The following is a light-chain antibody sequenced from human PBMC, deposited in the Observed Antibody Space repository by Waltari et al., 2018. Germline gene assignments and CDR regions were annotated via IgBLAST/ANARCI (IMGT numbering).Light chain of an antibody. Sequence: DIVMTQSPDSLAVSLGERATINCRSSQTVLYISNNKNNLSWYQQKPGQPPKLLIYWASTRESGVPDRFSGSGSGTDFTLTISSLQAEDVAVYYCQQYYSSPWTFDQGTKVEIK. CDR1: QTVLYISNNKNN. V-gene: IGKV4-1*01. CDR3: QQYYSSPWT. CDR2: WAS. J-gene: IGKJ1*01.